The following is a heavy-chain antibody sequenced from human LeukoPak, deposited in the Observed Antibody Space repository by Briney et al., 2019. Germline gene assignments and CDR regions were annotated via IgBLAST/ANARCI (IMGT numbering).Heavy chain of an antibody. CDR2: ISTGGST. Sequence: SETLSLTCTVSGASISSSYCTWIRQPAGEGLEWIGRISTGGSTTYNPSFKSRVTMSSDTSKNQFSLNLTSVTAADTAVYYCARDQTYYVSSGYYYVTYFQHWGQGILVTVSS. D-gene: IGHD3-22*01. CDR3: ARDQTYYVSSGYYYVTYFQH. J-gene: IGHJ1*01. CDR1: GASISSSY. V-gene: IGHV4-4*07.